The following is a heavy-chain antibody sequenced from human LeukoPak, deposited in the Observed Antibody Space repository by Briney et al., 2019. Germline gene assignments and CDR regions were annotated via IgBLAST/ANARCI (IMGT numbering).Heavy chain of an antibody. J-gene: IGHJ4*02. CDR3: ARSLVSPYYFDY. D-gene: IGHD6-6*01. CDR2: ISSSSTYI. Sequence: PGGSLRLSCAASGFTFSTYTMNWVRQAPGKGLEWVSSISSSSTYIYYADSVKGRFTISRDNAKISLYLQMNSLRAEDTAVYYCARSLVSPYYFDYWGQGTLVTVSS. V-gene: IGHV3-21*01. CDR1: GFTFSTYT.